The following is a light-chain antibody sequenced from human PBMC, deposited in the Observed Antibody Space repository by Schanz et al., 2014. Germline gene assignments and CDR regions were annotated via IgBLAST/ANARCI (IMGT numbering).Light chain of an antibody. CDR3: GTWDSSLSAL. J-gene: IGLJ3*02. CDR1: SSNIGNND. CDR2: DNS. V-gene: IGLV1-51*01. Sequence: QSVLTQPPSVSAAPGQKVTISCSGSSSNIGNNDVSWYQHLPGTAPKLLIYDNSKRPSGIPDRFSGSKSGTSATLGITGVQTEDEADYYCGTWDSSLSALFGGGTKLTVL.